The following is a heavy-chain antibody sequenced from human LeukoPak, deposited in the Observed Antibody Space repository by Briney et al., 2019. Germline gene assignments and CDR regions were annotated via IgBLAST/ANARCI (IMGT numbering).Heavy chain of an antibody. J-gene: IGHJ4*02. D-gene: IGHD6-19*01. Sequence: SETLSLACAVYGGSFSGYYWSWIRQPPGKGLEWIGEINHSGSTNYNPSLKSRVTISVDTSKNQFSLKLSSVTAADTAVYCCARATGYSSGWYGYWGQGTLVTVSS. CDR3: ARATGYSSGWYGY. CDR1: GGSFSGYY. V-gene: IGHV4-34*01. CDR2: INHSGST.